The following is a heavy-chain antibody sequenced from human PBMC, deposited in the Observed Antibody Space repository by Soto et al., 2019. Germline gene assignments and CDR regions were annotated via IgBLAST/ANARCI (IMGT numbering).Heavy chain of an antibody. Sequence: GGSLRLSCAASGFTFSSYSMNWVRQAPGKGLEWVSYISSSSSTIYYADSVKGRFTTSRDNAKNSLYLQMNSLRDEDTAVYYCGGDSSGYYYPDVFDIWGQGTMVTVS. CDR2: ISSSSSTI. CDR3: GGDSSGYYYPDVFDI. D-gene: IGHD3-22*01. V-gene: IGHV3-48*02. CDR1: GFTFSSYS. J-gene: IGHJ3*02.